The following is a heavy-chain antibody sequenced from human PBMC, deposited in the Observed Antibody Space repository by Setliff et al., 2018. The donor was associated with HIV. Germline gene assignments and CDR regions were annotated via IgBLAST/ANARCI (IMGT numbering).Heavy chain of an antibody. J-gene: IGHJ4*02. CDR1: GDSISTDY. CDR2: IYNSAST. Sequence: PSETLSLTCTVSGDSISTDYWTWIRQPPGKGLEWIGYIYNSASTSYNPSLKSRVTISVDTSKNQFSLKLSSVTAADTAVYYCARHSPSDYWGQGTRVTVSS. V-gene: IGHV4-59*08. CDR3: ARHSPSDY.